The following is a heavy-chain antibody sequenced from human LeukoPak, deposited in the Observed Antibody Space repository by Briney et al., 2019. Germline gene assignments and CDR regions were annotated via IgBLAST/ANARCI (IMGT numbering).Heavy chain of an antibody. D-gene: IGHD3-10*01. J-gene: IGHJ4*02. V-gene: IGHV1-18*01. CDR2: ISAYNGNT. Sequence: ASVKVSCKASGYTFTSYGISWVRQAPGQGLEWMGWISAYNGNTNYAQKLQGRVTMTTDTSTSTAYMELRSLRSDDTAVYYCARDRGVLLWFGELLDFDYWGQGTLVTVSS. CDR3: ARDRGVLLWFGELLDFDY. CDR1: GYTFTSYG.